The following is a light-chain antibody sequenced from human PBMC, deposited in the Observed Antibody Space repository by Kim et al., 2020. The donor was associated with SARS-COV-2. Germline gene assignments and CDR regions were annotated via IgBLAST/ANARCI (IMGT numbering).Light chain of an antibody. Sequence: SLSPGERATLPCRASPSVSSYFAWYQQKPGQAPRLLIYDASNRATGIPARFSGSGCGTDFTLTISSLEPEDFAVYYCQQRSNWLTFGGGTKVDIK. CDR3: QQRSNWLT. J-gene: IGKJ4*01. CDR1: PSVSSY. CDR2: DAS. V-gene: IGKV3-11*01.